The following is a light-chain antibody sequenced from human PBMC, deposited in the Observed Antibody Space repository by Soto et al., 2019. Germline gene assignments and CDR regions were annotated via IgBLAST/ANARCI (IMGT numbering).Light chain of an antibody. V-gene: IGKV3-15*01. Sequence: EVVMTQSPVTLSVSPGERATLSCRASQSVVSNLAWYQHKPGQAPRLLLYSASIRATGIPARFSGSGSGTQFTLTISSLQSEYFAVYYWQHYNGWPPWTFGQGTKVEIK. CDR3: QHYNGWPPWT. CDR1: QSVVSN. J-gene: IGKJ1*01. CDR2: SAS.